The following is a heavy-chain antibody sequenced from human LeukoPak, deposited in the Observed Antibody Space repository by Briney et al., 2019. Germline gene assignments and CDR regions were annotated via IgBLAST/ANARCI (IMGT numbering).Heavy chain of an antibody. V-gene: IGHV3-7*01. J-gene: IGHJ4*02. CDR3: ARDRFDFGVITDFDY. CDR2: INQDGSQK. CDR1: GFTFSHYW. Sequence: GGSLILSCAASGFTFSHYWMSWVRQAPGQGLEWVATINQDGSQKYYVDSVKGRFTVSRDNAKNSLYLQMNSLRAEDTAVYYCARDRFDFGVITDFDYWGQGTLVTVSS. D-gene: IGHD3-10*01.